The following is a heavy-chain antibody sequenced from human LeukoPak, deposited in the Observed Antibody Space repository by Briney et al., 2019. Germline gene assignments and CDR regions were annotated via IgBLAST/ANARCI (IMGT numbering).Heavy chain of an antibody. Sequence: ASVKDSCKASGYTFTGYYMHWVRQAPGQGLEWMGRINPNSGGTNYAQKFQGRVTMTRDTSISTAYMELSRLRSDDTAVYYCARADIAVAGGNWYFDLWGRGTLVTVSS. CDR1: GYTFTGYY. CDR2: INPNSGGT. D-gene: IGHD6-19*01. CDR3: ARADIAVAGGNWYFDL. V-gene: IGHV1-2*06. J-gene: IGHJ2*01.